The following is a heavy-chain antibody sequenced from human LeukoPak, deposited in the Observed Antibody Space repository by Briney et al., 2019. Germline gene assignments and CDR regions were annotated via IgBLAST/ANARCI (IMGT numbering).Heavy chain of an antibody. V-gene: IGHV4-39*01. CDR1: GGSIGISSYY. J-gene: IGHJ4*02. CDR2: IDYSGST. Sequence: PSETLSLTCTVSGGSIGISSYYWGWIRQPPGTGLEWIGSIDYSGSTNYNPSLKSRVTISVDTSKNHFSLKLSSVTAADTALYYCARTSPIYYGAGSYGNWGQGTLVTVSS. D-gene: IGHD3-10*01. CDR3: ARTSPIYYGAGSYGN.